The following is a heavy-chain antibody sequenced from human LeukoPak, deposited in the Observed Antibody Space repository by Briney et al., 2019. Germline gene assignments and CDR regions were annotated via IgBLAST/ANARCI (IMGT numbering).Heavy chain of an antibody. CDR2: ISYDGSNK. V-gene: IGHV3-30*14. CDR1: GFTFSSYA. J-gene: IGHJ4*02. CDR3: VKDRRRGGNSVPSIDY. D-gene: IGHD4-23*01. Sequence: GGSLRLSCAASGFTFSSYAMHWVRQAPGKGLEWVAVISYDGSNKYYADSVKGRFTISRDNSKNTLYLQMSSLRAEDTAVYYCVKDRRRGGNSVPSIDYWGQGTLVTVSS.